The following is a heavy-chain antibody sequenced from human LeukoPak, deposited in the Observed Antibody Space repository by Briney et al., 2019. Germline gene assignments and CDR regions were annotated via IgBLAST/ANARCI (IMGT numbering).Heavy chain of an antibody. CDR1: GFTFRTYA. CDR3: AKRTMSAFDS. Sequence: PGGSLRLSCTASGFTFRTYAMNWVRRAPGKGLEWLSGISGSGNGTYYADSVKGRFIISRDNSKNMVYLQMNSLTVEDTATYYCAKRTMSAFDSWGQGTLLIVSS. CDR2: ISGSGNGT. J-gene: IGHJ4*02. V-gene: IGHV3-23*01.